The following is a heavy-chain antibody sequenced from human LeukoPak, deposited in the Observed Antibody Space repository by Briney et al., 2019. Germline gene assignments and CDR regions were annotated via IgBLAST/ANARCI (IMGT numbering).Heavy chain of an antibody. J-gene: IGHJ4*02. Sequence: GESLKISCGGSGFTFSSYAMSWVRQAPGKGLEWVSAISGSGTDTFYANSVKGRFTISRDNPKNTLYLQMNSLRAEDTAVYYCAKGGGSSCYSPSDYWGQGTLVTVSS. D-gene: IGHD2-15*01. V-gene: IGHV3-23*01. CDR2: ISGSGTDT. CDR3: AKGGGSSCYSPSDY. CDR1: GFTFSSYA.